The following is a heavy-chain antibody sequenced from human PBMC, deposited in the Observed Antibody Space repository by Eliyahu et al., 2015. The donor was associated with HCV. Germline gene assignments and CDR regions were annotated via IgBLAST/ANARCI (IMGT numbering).Heavy chain of an antibody. CDR1: GFTFXTXS. CDR3: ARVGFCSGGSCHWFIGDS. J-gene: IGHJ4*02. CDR2: ISTDSSXT. Sequence: EVQLVESGGGLVQPGGSLRLSCAASGFTFXTXSMNWVRQAPGKGLGWVSYISTDSSXTYYADSVKGRFTISRDNAKDSLYLQMNSLRDEDTAVYFCARVGFCSGGSCHWFIGDSWGQGTLVTVSS. D-gene: IGHD2-15*01. V-gene: IGHV3-48*02.